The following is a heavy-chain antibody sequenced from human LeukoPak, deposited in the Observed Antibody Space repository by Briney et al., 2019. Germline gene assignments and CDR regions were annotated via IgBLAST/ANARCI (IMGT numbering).Heavy chain of an antibody. CDR3: VRDPKNTHYMDV. V-gene: IGHV1-2*02. J-gene: IGHJ6*03. Sequence: ASVKVSCMASGCGFTRYYILWVRQAPGHGLEWLGWIDPNNGGTKFAQKFQGQVTMSRYTSISTAYMELSRLRSDDTAVYYCVRDPKNTHYMDVWGKGTTVTVSS. CDR1: GCGFTRYY. D-gene: IGHD1/OR15-1a*01. CDR2: IDPNNGGT.